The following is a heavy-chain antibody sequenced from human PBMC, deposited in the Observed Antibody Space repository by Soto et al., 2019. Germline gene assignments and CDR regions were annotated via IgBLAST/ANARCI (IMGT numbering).Heavy chain of an antibody. CDR2: IYHRGST. V-gene: IGHV4-34*01. CDR1: GGSFSGYY. J-gene: IGHJ5*02. CDR3: ATSNWFDP. Sequence: SETLSLTCAVYGGSFSGYYWSWIRQPPGKGLEWIGEIYHRGSTNYNPSLKSRVTISVDTSKNQFSLKLSSVTAADTAVYYCATSNWFDPWGQGTLVTVSS.